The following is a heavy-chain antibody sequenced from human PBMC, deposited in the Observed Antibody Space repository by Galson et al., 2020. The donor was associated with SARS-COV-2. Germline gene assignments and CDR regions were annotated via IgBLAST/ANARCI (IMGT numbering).Heavy chain of an antibody. J-gene: IGHJ4*02. CDR3: ARWYCSRTSCTDS. CDR1: GFIFSDYS. D-gene: IGHD2-2*01. CDR2: LRNKANSDTT. Sequence: GGSLRLSCAASGFIFSDYSMDWVRQAPGKGLEWVGRLRNKANSDTTEYAASVKDRFTISRDDSKNSLYLQMNSLKTEDTAVYYCARWYCSRTSCTDSWGQGTLVTVSS. V-gene: IGHV3-72*01.